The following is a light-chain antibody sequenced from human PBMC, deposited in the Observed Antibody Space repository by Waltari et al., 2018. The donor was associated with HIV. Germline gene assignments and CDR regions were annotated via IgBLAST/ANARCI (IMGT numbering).Light chain of an antibody. CDR1: TYNIGNNF. Sequence: QSVLTQPPSVSAAPGQKVTISCSGSTYNIGNNFVSWHQQLPGTAPKLLIYENNKRPSGIPDRFSGSKSGTSATLGITGLQTGDEADYYCGTWDSSLSAWVFGGGTKLTVL. V-gene: IGLV1-51*02. CDR3: GTWDSSLSAWV. CDR2: ENN. J-gene: IGLJ3*02.